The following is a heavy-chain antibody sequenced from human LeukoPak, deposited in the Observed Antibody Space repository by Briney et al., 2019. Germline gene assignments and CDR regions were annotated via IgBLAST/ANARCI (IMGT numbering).Heavy chain of an antibody. D-gene: IGHD6-19*01. CDR2: IHSGGST. CDR1: GFIVSTNY. CDR3: ARLASDSNGWYHFDN. J-gene: IGHJ4*02. V-gene: IGHV3-53*01. Sequence: GGSLRLSCAASGFIVSTNYMGWVRQAPGKGLEWVSFIHSGGSTNYADSVKGRFTISRDNSKNTLYLQMNSLRDEDTAVYYCARLASDSNGWYHFDNWGQGTLVTVSS.